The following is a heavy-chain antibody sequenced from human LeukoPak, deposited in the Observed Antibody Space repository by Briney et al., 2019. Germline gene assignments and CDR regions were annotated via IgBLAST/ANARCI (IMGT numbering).Heavy chain of an antibody. Sequence: PGGSLRLSCAASGFTFSSYGMIWVRQAPGKGLEWVAFIRYDGSNKYYADSVKGRFTISRDNSKNTLYLQMNSLRAEDTAVYYCAKDLVVATPYYFDYWGQGTLVTVSS. CDR1: GFTFSSYG. J-gene: IGHJ4*02. CDR3: AKDLVVATPYYFDY. V-gene: IGHV3-30*02. CDR2: IRYDGSNK. D-gene: IGHD5-12*01.